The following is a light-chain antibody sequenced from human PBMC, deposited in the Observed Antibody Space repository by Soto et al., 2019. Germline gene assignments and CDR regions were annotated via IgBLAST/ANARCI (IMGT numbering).Light chain of an antibody. V-gene: IGKV1-39*01. CDR3: QQSHTTPRT. J-gene: IGKJ1*01. CDR2: AAS. CDR1: QSIRTF. Sequence: DIQMTQSPSSLYASVGDRVSVTCRASQSIRTFLNWYQKSPGEAPKLLIYAASSLQSGVPSRFSSRGSGADFTLTIGSLQTDDFSTYYCQQSHTTPRTFGQDTKV.